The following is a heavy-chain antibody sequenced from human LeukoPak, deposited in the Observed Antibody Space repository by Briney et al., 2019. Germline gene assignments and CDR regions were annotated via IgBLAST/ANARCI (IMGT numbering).Heavy chain of an antibody. D-gene: IGHD2-15*01. CDR1: GYTSTSYA. J-gene: IGHJ3*02. CDR3: ASPRYCSGGSCYSRAFDI. CDR2: INAGNGNT. Sequence: ASVKVSCKASGYTSTSYAMHWVRQAPGQRLEWMGWINAGNGNTKYSQKFQGRVTITRDTSASTAYMELSSLRSEDTAVYYCASPRYCSGGSCYSRAFDIWGQGTMVTVS. V-gene: IGHV1-3*01.